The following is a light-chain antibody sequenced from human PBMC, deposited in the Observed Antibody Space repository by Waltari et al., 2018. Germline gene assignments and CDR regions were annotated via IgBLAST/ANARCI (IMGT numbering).Light chain of an antibody. J-gene: IGKJ1*01. CDR1: QSISRY. CDR3: QKYGTLPAT. Sequence: IMLTQSPGTMSLYPGERATLSCRASQSISRYLAWYQHKPGQAPRLLIYDASSRATGIPDRFSGSGSGTDFSLTISRLEPEDFAVYYCQKYGTLPATFGQGTKVEIK. CDR2: DAS. V-gene: IGKV3-20*01.